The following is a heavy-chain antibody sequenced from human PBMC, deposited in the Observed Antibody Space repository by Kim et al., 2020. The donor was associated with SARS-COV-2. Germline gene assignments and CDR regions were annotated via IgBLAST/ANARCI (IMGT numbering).Heavy chain of an antibody. J-gene: IGHJ6*02. CDR3: ARIFSTSSWYFAGMDV. D-gene: IGHD6-13*01. Sequence: SETLSLTCTVSGGSISGYYWTWIRQPPGKGLEWIGYIHYSGSTNYNPSLKSGVTIALNTSKNQSSLKLSSVTAADPAVYYCARIFSTSSWYFAGMDVGGQGTTVTVSS. V-gene: IGHV4-59*08. CDR2: IHYSGST. CDR1: GGSISGYY.